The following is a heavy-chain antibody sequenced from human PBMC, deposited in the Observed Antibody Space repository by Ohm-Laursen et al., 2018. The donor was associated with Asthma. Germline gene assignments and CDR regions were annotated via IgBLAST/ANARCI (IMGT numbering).Heavy chain of an antibody. CDR2: ISYDSSLK. V-gene: IGHV3-30-3*01. D-gene: IGHD3/OR15-3a*01. Sequence: SLRLSCAAFGITVSVNYMSWVRQAPGKGLEWVAVISYDSSLKYYADSVNGRFTISRDDFKSTLYLQMNSLRADDTALYYCARDVMDWYSPALDFWGQGSLVTVSS. CDR1: GITVSVNY. CDR3: ARDVMDWYSPALDF. J-gene: IGHJ4*02.